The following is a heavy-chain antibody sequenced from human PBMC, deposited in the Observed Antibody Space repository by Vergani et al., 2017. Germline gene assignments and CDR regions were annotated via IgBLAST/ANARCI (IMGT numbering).Heavy chain of an antibody. CDR1: GFTFSSDA. D-gene: IGHD1-14*01. CDR3: AKEGRSGITPFGAD. V-gene: IGHV3-23*01. J-gene: IGHJ4*02. CDR2: INRGSTT. Sequence: EVQLLESGGGLVQPGGSLRVSCAASGFTFSSDAMSWVRQAPGKGLEWVSVINRGSTTYYADSVKGRFTISRDNSKNTVFLQMNSLRAEDTAVYYCAKEGRSGITPFGADWGQGTLVTVSS.